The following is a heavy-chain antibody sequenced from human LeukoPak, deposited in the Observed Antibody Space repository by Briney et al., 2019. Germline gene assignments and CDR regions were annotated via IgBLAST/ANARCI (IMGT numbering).Heavy chain of an antibody. CDR2: ISVSGANS. J-gene: IGHJ4*02. CDR3: AKDSYCSGTNCLDY. D-gene: IGHD2-2*01. V-gene: IGHV3-23*01. Sequence: GGSLRLSCATSGFTFSSYALSWVRQAPGKGLEWVSTISVSGANSYYADSVEGRFTISRDNSKNTVSLQMNSLRAEDTAVYYCAKDSYCSGTNCLDYWGQGTLVTVSS. CDR1: GFTFSSYA.